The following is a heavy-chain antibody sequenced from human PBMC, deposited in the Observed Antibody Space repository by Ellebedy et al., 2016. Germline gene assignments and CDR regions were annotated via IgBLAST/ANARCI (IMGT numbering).Heavy chain of an antibody. CDR3: VRGPYSSGHCDAFDV. J-gene: IGHJ3*01. CDR2: ISAGSDIT. V-gene: IGHV3-23*01. CDR1: GLNFNTFF. Sequence: GGSLRLXCTASGLNFNTFFMSWVRQAPGKGLEWVSTISAGSDITRLADSVKGRFTISRDNSKNTLYPQLNSLRYEEAAIYYCVRGPYSSGHCDAFDVWGRGTVVTVSS. D-gene: IGHD6-19*01.